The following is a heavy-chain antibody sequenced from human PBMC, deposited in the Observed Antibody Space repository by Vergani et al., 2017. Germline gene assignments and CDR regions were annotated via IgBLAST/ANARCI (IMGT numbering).Heavy chain of an antibody. CDR2: IKQDGSEK. CDR3: AREGGGYYGSGRVFDY. CDR1: GFTFSSYW. Sequence: EVQLVESGGGLVQPGGSLRLSCAASGFTFSSYWMSWVRQAPGKGLEWVANIKQDGSEKYYVDSVKGRFTISRDNAKNSLYLQMNSLRAEDTAVYYCAREGGGYYGSGRVFDYWGQGTLVTVSS. V-gene: IGHV3-7*01. J-gene: IGHJ4*02. D-gene: IGHD3-10*01.